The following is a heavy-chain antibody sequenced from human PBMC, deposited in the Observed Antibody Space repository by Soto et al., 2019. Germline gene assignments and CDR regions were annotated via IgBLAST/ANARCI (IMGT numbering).Heavy chain of an antibody. D-gene: IGHD2-2*01. CDR3: ARDRVVVLPAAMPPWFDP. CDR1: GYSFTSYG. CDR2: ISAYNGNT. J-gene: IGHJ5*02. V-gene: IGHV1-18*01. Sequence: EASVKVSCKASGYSFTSYGISWVRQAPGQGLEWMGWISAYNGNTNYAQKLQGRVTMTTDTSTSTAYMELRSLRSDDTAVYYCARDRVVVLPAAMPPWFDPWGQGTLVTVSS.